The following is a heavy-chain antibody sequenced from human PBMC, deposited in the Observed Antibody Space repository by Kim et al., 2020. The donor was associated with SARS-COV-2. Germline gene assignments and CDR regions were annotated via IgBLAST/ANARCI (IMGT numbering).Heavy chain of an antibody. CDR2: IWYDGSNK. Sequence: GGSLRLSCAASGFTFSSYGMHWVRQAPGKGLEWVAVIWYDGSNKYYADSVKGRFTISRDNSKNTLYLQMNSLRAEDTAVYYCARSAYGSGSYFYYYYGMDVWGQGTTVTVSS. V-gene: IGHV3-33*01. CDR1: GFTFSSYG. J-gene: IGHJ6*02. CDR3: ARSAYGSGSYFYYYYGMDV. D-gene: IGHD3-10*01.